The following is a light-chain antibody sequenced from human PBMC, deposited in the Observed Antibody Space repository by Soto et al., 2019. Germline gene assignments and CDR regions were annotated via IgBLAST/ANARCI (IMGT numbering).Light chain of an antibody. J-gene: IGKJ4*01. Sequence: EMLITPSPPTLSVSPGERATLSCRPSQSVSSSYLAWYQQTPGQAPRVLIYGASTRAIGIPARFSGGGSGTDFTLTISSLQPEDFATYSCQQSYSSPLTFGGGTNVDI. V-gene: IGKV3D-7*01. CDR2: GAS. CDR1: QSVSSSY. CDR3: QQSYSSPLT.